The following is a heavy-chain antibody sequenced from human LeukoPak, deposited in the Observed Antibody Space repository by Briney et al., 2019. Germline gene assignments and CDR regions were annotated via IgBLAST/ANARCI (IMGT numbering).Heavy chain of an antibody. CDR2: INPSGGGT. D-gene: IGHD5-18*01. J-gene: IGHJ4*02. V-gene: IGHV1-46*01. Sequence: ASVKVSCKASGYTFTNYMHWVRQAPGPGLEWMGIINPSGGGTSYAQKFQGRLTMTRDTSTTTVYMELSSLRSEDTAMYYCAREIGPRQLHLWGSAFDYWGQGTLVIVSS. CDR1: GYTFTNY. CDR3: AREIGPRQLHLWGSAFDY.